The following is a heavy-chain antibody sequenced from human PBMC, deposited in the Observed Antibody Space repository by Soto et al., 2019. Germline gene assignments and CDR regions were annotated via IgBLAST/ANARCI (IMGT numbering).Heavy chain of an antibody. CDR2: IYYSGST. Sequence: PSETLSLTCTVSGGSISSSSYYWGWIRQPPGKGLEWIGSIYYSGSTYYNPSLKSRVTISVDTSKNQFSLKLSSVTAADTAVYYCARHVLSSGWYGRVNWFDPWGQGTLVTVSS. V-gene: IGHV4-39*01. CDR3: ARHVLSSGWYGRVNWFDP. CDR1: GGSISSSSYY. J-gene: IGHJ5*02. D-gene: IGHD6-19*01.